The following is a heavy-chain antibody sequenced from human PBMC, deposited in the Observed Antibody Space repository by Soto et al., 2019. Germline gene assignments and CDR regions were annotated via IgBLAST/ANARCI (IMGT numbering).Heavy chain of an antibody. V-gene: IGHV3-33*01. CDR3: ARGYGHIVLVPAAIGRMDV. J-gene: IGHJ6*02. D-gene: IGHD2-2*01. Sequence: QVQLVESGGGVVQPGRSLRLSCAASGFTFSSYGMHWVRQAPGKGLEWVAVIWYDGSNKYYADSVKGRFTISRDNSKNSVYLQMNRLRAEDTAVYYWARGYGHIVLVPAAIGRMDVWGQGTTVTVSS. CDR2: IWYDGSNK. CDR1: GFTFSSYG.